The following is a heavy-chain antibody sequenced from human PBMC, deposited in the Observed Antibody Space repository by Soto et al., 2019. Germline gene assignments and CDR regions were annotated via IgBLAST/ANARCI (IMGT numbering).Heavy chain of an antibody. V-gene: IGHV4-30-4*01. CDR2: IYDGGST. CDR1: GDSISDVNYY. J-gene: IGHJ4*02. Sequence: QVQLQGSGPRLVKPSQTLSLTCTVSGDSISDVNYYWSWIRQSPDNGLEWLGNIYDGGSTYSNPSLKSRVTVSIDTSKNQFSLQLSSMSAADTAVYYCTRGPSGDKVDYWGQGTLVTVSS. CDR3: TRGPSGDKVDY. D-gene: IGHD7-27*01.